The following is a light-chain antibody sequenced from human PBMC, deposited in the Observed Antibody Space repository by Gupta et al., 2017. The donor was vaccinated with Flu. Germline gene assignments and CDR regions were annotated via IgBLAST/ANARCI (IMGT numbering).Light chain of an antibody. CDR2: AAS. J-gene: IGKJ3*01. CDR3: QQSYSTPFT. Sequence: DIQMTQSPSSLSASVGDRVTITCRASQSISSYLNWYQQKPGKAPKLLIYAASSLQSGVPSRFSGSGSGTDFTLTISSLQPEDFATYYGQQSYSTPFTFGPETKVDIK. CDR1: QSISSY. V-gene: IGKV1-39*01.